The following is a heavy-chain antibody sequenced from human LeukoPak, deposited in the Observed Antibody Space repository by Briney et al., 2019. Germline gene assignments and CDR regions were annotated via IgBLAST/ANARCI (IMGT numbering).Heavy chain of an antibody. J-gene: IGHJ4*02. CDR2: IIPIFGTA. CDR1: GGTFSSYA. D-gene: IGHD6-19*01. Sequence: SVKVSCKDSGGTFSSYAISWVRQAPGQGLEWMGGIIPIFGTANYAQKFQGRVTITADESTSTAYMELSSLRSEDTAVYYCANTGYSSGWPHFDYWGQGTLVTVSS. V-gene: IGHV1-69*13. CDR3: ANTGYSSGWPHFDY.